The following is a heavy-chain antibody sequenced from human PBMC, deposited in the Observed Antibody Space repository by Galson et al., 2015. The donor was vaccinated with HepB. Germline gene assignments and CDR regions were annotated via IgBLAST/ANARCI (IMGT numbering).Heavy chain of an antibody. D-gene: IGHD3-3*01. CDR2: ISGSGGST. CDR3: AKDRAAIRNYDFWRGRPASRGMDV. V-gene: IGHV3-23*01. Sequence: SLRLSCAASGFTFSSYAMSWVRQAPGKGLEWVSAISGSGGSTYYADSVKGRFTISRDNSKNTLYLQMNSLRAEDTAVYYCAKDRAAIRNYDFWRGRPASRGMDVWGQGTTVTVSS. CDR1: GFTFSSYA. J-gene: IGHJ6*02.